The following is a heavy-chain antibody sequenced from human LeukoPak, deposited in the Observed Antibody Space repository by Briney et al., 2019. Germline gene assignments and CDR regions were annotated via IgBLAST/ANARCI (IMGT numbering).Heavy chain of an antibody. CDR1: GFTFSNYA. CDR2: IIGSGGST. J-gene: IGHJ4*02. V-gene: IGHV3-23*01. CDR3: AKELWFGELDY. Sequence: GGSLRLSCAASGFTFSNYAMSWVRQAPGKGLEWVSSIIGSGGSTYYADSVKGRFTISRDNSKNTLYLQMNSLRAEDTAVYYCAKELWFGELDYWGQGTLVTVSS. D-gene: IGHD3-10*01.